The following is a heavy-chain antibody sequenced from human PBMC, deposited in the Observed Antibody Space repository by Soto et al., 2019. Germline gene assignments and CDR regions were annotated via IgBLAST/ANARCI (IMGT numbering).Heavy chain of an antibody. CDR1: GYTSTTYD. CDR2: MDPNSGST. Sequence: ASVKVSCKASGYTSTTYDINWVRQAPGQGLEWLGWMDPNSGSTGYAQNFQGRITMTRNISRNTAHMELSSLQSEDTAVYYCARERKFDFWRKGLDVWGQGTTVTVSS. D-gene: IGHD3-3*01. CDR3: ARERKFDFWRKGLDV. V-gene: IGHV1-8*01. J-gene: IGHJ6*02.